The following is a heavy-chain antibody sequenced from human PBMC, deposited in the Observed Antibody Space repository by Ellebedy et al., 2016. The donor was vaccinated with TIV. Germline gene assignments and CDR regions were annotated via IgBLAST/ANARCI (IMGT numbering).Heavy chain of an antibody. Sequence: SETLSLXCTVSGGSISSYYWSWIRQPPGKGLEWIGYIYYSGSTNYNPSLKSRVTISVDTSKNQFSLKLSSVTAADTAVYYCARVGGTVADYWGQGTLVTVSS. CDR2: IYYSGST. D-gene: IGHD2-15*01. V-gene: IGHV4-59*13. CDR1: GGSISSYY. CDR3: ARVGGTVADY. J-gene: IGHJ4*02.